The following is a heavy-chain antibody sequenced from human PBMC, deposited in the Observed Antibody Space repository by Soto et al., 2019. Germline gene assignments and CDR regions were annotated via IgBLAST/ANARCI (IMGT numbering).Heavy chain of an antibody. CDR1: GFTFSSYG. J-gene: IGHJ4*02. CDR3: APWFGAFDY. Sequence: ESGGSVVQPGRSLRLSCAASGFTFSSYGMHWVRQAPGKGLEWVAVISYDGSNKYYADSVKGRFTISRDNSKNTLYLQMNSLRAEDTAVYYCAPWFGAFDYWGQGTLVTVSS. V-gene: IGHV3-30*03. CDR2: ISYDGSNK. D-gene: IGHD3-10*01.